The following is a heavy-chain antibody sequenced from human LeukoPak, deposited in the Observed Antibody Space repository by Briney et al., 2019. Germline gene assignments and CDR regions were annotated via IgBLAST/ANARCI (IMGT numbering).Heavy chain of an antibody. Sequence: PGGSLRLSCAASGFTVNNNYMSWVRQAPGKGLECVSVIYSGGSTKYADSVKGRFIVSRHNSENTLYLQLSSLRPEDTAVYYCTNVVSGGGNFVMDVWGQGTTVTVSS. D-gene: IGHD2-15*01. V-gene: IGHV3-53*04. J-gene: IGHJ6*02. CDR2: IYSGGST. CDR1: GFTVNNNY. CDR3: TNVVSGGGNFVMDV.